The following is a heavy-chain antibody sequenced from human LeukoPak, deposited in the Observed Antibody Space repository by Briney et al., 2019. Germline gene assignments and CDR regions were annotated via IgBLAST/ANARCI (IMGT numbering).Heavy chain of an antibody. D-gene: IGHD3-22*01. V-gene: IGHV4-34*01. CDR1: GGSFSCYY. Sequence: SDTLSLTCAVYGGSFSCYYWSWLRQPPGKGLEWIGEINHSGSTNYNPPLKSRVTISVDTYKNQFSLKLSSVTAAATAVYYSARASPYYYDSSGQIPLDYWGPATLVTVSS. CDR3: ARASPYYYDSSGQIPLDY. J-gene: IGHJ4*02. CDR2: INHSGST.